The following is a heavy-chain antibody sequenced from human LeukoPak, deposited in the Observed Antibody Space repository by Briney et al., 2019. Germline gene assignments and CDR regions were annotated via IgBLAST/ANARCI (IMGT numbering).Heavy chain of an antibody. CDR3: ARDYGGDY. V-gene: IGHV3-64*01. CDR1: GFTFSNYA. J-gene: IGHJ4*02. D-gene: IGHD4-23*01. Sequence: GGSLRLSCAASGFTFSNYAMLWVRQAPGKGLEYVSAISSDGVNTYYAKSLKGRFTIFRDNSKNMLYLQMGSLRVEEMGVYYCARDYGGDYWGQGTLVTVSS. CDR2: ISSDGVNT.